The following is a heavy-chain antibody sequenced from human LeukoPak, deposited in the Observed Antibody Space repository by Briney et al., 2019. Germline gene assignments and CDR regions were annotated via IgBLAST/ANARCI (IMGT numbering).Heavy chain of an antibody. J-gene: IGHJ4*02. D-gene: IGHD6-13*01. V-gene: IGHV1-18*01. CDR3: ARCSSSRSSGCDF. CDR1: GYTFISYG. Sequence: ASVKVSCKTSGYTFISYGVTWVRQAPGQGLEWMGLINPYNGNTHYAGYLQGRVTMTTDTSTGAAYMELTSLRSDDTAIYYCARCSSSRSSGCDFWGQGTLVTVSS. CDR2: INPYNGNT.